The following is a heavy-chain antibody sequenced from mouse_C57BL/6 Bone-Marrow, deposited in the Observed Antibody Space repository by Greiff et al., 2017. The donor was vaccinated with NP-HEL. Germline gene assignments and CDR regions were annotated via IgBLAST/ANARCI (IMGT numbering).Heavy chain of an antibody. CDR2: IDPENGDT. CDR3: TSYCNYWYVDV. J-gene: IGHJ1*03. CDR1: GFNIKDDY. Sequence: VQLQQSGAELVRPGASVKLSCTASGFNIKDDYMHWVKQRPEQGLEWIGWIDPENGDTEYASKFQGKATITADTSSNTAYLQLSSLTSEDTAVYCCTSYCNYWYVDVWGTGTTVTVSS. V-gene: IGHV14-4*01.